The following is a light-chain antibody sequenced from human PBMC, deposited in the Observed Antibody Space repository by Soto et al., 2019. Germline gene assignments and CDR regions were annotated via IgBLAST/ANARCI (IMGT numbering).Light chain of an antibody. J-gene: IGKJ1*01. CDR1: QSVSNKY. V-gene: IGKV3-20*01. Sequence: EIEMTRSPATLSVSPGARVPLTCRASQSVSNKYLAWYQQKPGQAPRLLIHGASSMATGIPARFSGSGSGTDFTLTISRLEPEDFAVYYCQQFGSSPRTFGQGTKVDIK. CDR3: QQFGSSPRT. CDR2: GAS.